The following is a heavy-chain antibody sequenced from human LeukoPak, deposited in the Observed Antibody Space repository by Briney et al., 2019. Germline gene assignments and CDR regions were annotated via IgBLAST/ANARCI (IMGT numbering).Heavy chain of an antibody. Sequence: SETLSLTCAVYGGSFSGYYWSWIRQPPGKGLEWIGEINHSGSTNYNPSLKSRVTISVDTSKNQFSLKLSSVTAADTAVYYCARAVAGIVVVVAAKETDNWFDPWGQGTLVTVTS. V-gene: IGHV4-34*01. CDR1: GGSFSGYY. J-gene: IGHJ5*02. CDR2: INHSGST. CDR3: ARAVAGIVVVVAAKETDNWFDP. D-gene: IGHD2-15*01.